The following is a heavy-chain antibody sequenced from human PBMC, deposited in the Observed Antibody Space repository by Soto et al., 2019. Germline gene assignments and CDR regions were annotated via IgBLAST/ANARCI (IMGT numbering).Heavy chain of an antibody. CDR3: ARESYHGSGATVVAY. CDR1: GGSISSYY. V-gene: IGHV4-59*01. CDR2: IYYSGTT. J-gene: IGHJ4*02. D-gene: IGHD3-10*01. Sequence: PSETLSLTCTVSGGSISSYYWSWIRQPPGKGLEWIGYIYYSGTTSYNPSLYSRVTMSVDTSKNQFSLKVNSVTAADTAVYYCARESYHGSGATVVAYWGKGTLVTVSS.